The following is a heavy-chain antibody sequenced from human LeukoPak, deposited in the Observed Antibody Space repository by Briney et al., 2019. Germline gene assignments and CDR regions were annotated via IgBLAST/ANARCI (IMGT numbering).Heavy chain of an antibody. CDR3: ARDYESSSGDFDY. Sequence: GGSLRLSCAASGFTFSSYWMSWVRQAPGKGLEWVANIKQDGSEKYYVDSVKGRLTISRDNAKNSLYLQMNSLRAEDTAVYYCARDYESSSGDFDYWGQGTLVTVSS. CDR2: IKQDGSEK. J-gene: IGHJ4*02. V-gene: IGHV3-7*01. CDR1: GFTFSSYW. D-gene: IGHD6-6*01.